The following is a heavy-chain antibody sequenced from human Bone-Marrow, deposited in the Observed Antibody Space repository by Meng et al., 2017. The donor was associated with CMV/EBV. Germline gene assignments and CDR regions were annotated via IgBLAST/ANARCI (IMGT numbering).Heavy chain of an antibody. CDR2: ISGSSSFI. CDR1: GFTFSRYT. Sequence: GGFLRLSRAASGFTFSRYTINWVRQAPGKGLEWVSSISGSSSFIYYADSVMGRFTISRDNAKNSLYLQMNSLRAEDTAVYYCARERGSDVFYYYYGMDVWGQGTTVTVSS. CDR3: ARERGSDVFYYYYGMDV. J-gene: IGHJ6*02. D-gene: IGHD3-10*01. V-gene: IGHV3-21*06.